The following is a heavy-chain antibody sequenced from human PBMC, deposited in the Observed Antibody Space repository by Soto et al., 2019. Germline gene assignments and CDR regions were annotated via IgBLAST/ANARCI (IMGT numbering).Heavy chain of an antibody. Sequence: PGGSLRLSCAASGFTFSSYAMSWVRQAPGKGLEWVSAISGSGGSTYYADSVKGRFTISRDNSKNTLYLQMNSLRAEDTAVYYCAKDYSGYSSGSGSGYYFDYWGQGTLVTVSS. D-gene: IGHD6-19*01. CDR2: ISGSGGST. V-gene: IGHV3-23*01. J-gene: IGHJ4*02. CDR3: AKDYSGYSSGSGSGYYFDY. CDR1: GFTFSSYA.